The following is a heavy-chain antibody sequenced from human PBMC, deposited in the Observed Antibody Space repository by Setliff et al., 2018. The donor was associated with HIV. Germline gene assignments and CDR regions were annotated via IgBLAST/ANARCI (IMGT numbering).Heavy chain of an antibody. J-gene: IGHJ5*02. CDR3: GKDSSDWSDG. D-gene: IGHD3-22*01. CDR1: GINFNMYS. Sequence: GGSLRLSCVASGINFNMYSMNWVRQAPGKGLEWVSSLSSSGLHTYYADSVKGRFTISRDNAKNSLYLQMNNLTAEDTAIYYCGKDSSDWSDGWGQGTLVTVSS. CDR2: LSSSGLHT. V-gene: IGHV3-21*04.